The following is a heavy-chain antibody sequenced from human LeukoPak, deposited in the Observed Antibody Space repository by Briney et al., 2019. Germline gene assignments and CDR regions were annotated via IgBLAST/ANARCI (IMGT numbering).Heavy chain of an antibody. CDR3: ASYGGPYGTGYYFDY. J-gene: IGHJ4*02. Sequence: PGGSLRLSCAASGFTFSGYEMNWVRQAPGKGLEWVSYISSSGSTIYYADSVKGRFTISRDNAKNSLYLQMNSLRAEDTAVYYCASYGGPYGTGYYFDYWGQGTLVTVSS. D-gene: IGHD1-1*01. V-gene: IGHV3-48*03. CDR2: ISSSGSTI. CDR1: GFTFSGYE.